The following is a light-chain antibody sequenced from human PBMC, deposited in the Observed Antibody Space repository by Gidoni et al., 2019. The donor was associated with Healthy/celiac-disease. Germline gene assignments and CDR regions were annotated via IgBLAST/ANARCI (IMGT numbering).Light chain of an antibody. V-gene: IGLV1-44*01. CDR2: SNN. CDR1: SSNIGSHT. J-gene: IGLJ2*01. CDR3: ATWDDNLNGHVV. Sequence: QSVLTQPPSASGTPGQRVTISCSGSSSNIGSHTVNWYQQLPGTAPKLLIYSNNQRPSGVPDRFSGSKSGTSASLAISGLQSEDEAHYYCATWDDNLNGHVVFGGGTKLTVL.